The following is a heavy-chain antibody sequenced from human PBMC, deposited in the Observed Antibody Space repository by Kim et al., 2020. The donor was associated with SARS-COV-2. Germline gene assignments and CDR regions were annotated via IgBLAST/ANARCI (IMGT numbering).Heavy chain of an antibody. CDR1: GFTFSSFA. J-gene: IGHJ4*02. Sequence: GGSLRLSCAASGFTFSSFAMHWVRQAPGKGLEWVAVIWYDGINKYYADSVVGRFTISRDNSKNTLYLQMSSLSAEDTAVYYCAREPPYGYYGSPLDLWGQGTLVTVSS. CDR3: AREPPYGYYGSPLDL. D-gene: IGHD4-17*01. CDR2: IWYDGINK. V-gene: IGHV3-33*01.